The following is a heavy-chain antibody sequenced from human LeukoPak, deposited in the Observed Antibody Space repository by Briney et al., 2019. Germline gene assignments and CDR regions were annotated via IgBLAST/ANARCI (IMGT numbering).Heavy chain of an antibody. CDR2: IDCDDDK. D-gene: IGHD5-12*01. V-gene: IGHV2-5*02. J-gene: IGHJ4*02. CDR1: GFSLSTTAVG. Sequence: SGPTLVKPTQTLTLTCTFSGFSLSTTAVGVGWIRQPPGKALEWLALIDCDDDKRYSQSLKSRLTIAKDTSKNQVVLTMTNMDPVDTGTYYCAHRVATIGPFDYWGQGALVTVSS. CDR3: AHRVATIGPFDY.